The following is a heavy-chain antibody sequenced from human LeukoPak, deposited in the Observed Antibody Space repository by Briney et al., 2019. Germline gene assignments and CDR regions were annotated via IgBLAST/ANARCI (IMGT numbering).Heavy chain of an antibody. V-gene: IGHV1-18*01. Sequence: ASVNVSCKASGYTFPNYGISWVRQAPGQGLEWMGLISAYNGNTNYAQKLQGRVTMTTDTSTSTAYMELRSLRSDDTAVYYCARDPALGYTSGWYNWFDPWGQGTLVTVSS. J-gene: IGHJ5*02. CDR2: ISAYNGNT. CDR3: ARDPALGYTSGWYNWFDP. CDR1: GYTFPNYG. D-gene: IGHD6-19*01.